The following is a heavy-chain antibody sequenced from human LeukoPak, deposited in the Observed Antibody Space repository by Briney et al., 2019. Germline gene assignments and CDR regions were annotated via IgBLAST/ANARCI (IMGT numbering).Heavy chain of an antibody. D-gene: IGHD3-22*01. Sequence: ASVKVSCKASGYTFTGYYMHWVRQAPGQGLEWMGWINPNSGGTNYAQKFQGRVTMTRDTSISTAYMELSGLRSDDTAVYYCAREGDYSSGYTFYQYMDVWGKGTTVTVSS. CDR3: AREGDYSSGYTFYQYMDV. V-gene: IGHV1-2*02. CDR2: INPNSGGT. J-gene: IGHJ6*03. CDR1: GYTFTGYY.